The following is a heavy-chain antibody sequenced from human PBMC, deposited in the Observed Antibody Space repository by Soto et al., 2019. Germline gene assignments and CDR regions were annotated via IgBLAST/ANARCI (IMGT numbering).Heavy chain of an antibody. J-gene: IGHJ4*02. CDR2: IVVGSGNT. Sequence: QMQLVQSGPEVKKPGTSVKVSCKASTFTFTSSAVQWVRQALGQRLAWIGWIVVGSGNTKYAQNIQERVTITRDMSSGTAYLELSSLRSEDTAVYYCATHREGATYYFDYWGQGPLLTVSS. CDR3: ATHREGATYYFDY. V-gene: IGHV1-58*01. CDR1: TFTFTSSA. D-gene: IGHD1-26*01.